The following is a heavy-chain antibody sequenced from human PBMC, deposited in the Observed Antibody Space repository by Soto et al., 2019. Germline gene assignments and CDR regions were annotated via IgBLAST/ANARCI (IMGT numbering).Heavy chain of an antibody. CDR3: AKDSWYDFWSGYPFDY. V-gene: IGHV3-23*01. Sequence: GGSLRLSCAASGFTFSSYAMSWVRQAPGKGLEWVSAISGSGGSTYYADSVKGRFTISRDNSKNTLYLQMNSLRAEDTTVYYRAKDSWYDFWSGYPFDYWGQGTLVTVSS. CDR2: ISGSGGST. J-gene: IGHJ4*02. D-gene: IGHD3-3*01. CDR1: GFTFSSYA.